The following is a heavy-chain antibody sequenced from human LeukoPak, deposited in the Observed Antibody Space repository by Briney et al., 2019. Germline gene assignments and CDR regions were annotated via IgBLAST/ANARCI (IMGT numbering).Heavy chain of an antibody. D-gene: IGHD3-16*02. CDR3: ARDHEPRSDDYVWGSYRQIPDAFDI. CDR2: IIPIFGTA. J-gene: IGHJ3*02. Sequence: SVKVSCKASGGTFSSYAISWVRQAPGQGLEWMGGIIPIFGTANYAQKFQGRVTITADESTSTAYMELSSLRSEDTAVYYCARDHEPRSDDYVWGSYRQIPDAFDIWGQGTMVTVSS. CDR1: GGTFSSYA. V-gene: IGHV1-69*01.